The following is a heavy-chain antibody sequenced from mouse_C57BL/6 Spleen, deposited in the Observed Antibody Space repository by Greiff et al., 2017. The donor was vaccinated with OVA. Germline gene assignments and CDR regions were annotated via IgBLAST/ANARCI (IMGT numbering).Heavy chain of an antibody. V-gene: IGHV1-72*01. J-gene: IGHJ4*01. D-gene: IGHD1-1*01. CDR3: AIGDLLITTLVEYAMDY. CDR2: IDPNSGGT. CDR1: GYTFTSYW. Sequence: QVQLQQPGAELVKPGASVKLSCKASGYTFTSYWMHWVKQRPGRGLEWIGRIDPNSGGTKYNEKFKSKATLTVDKPSSTAYMQLSSLTSEDSAVYYCAIGDLLITTLVEYAMDYWGQGTSVTVSS.